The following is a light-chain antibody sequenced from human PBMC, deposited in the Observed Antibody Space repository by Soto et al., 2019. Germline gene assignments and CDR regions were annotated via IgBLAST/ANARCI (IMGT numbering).Light chain of an antibody. J-gene: IGKJ1*01. Sequence: DIQMTQSPSTLSAFVGDRVTITCRASQSISTWLAWYQQKPGKAPKLLIYDASSLESGVRSRFSGSGSGTEFTLTISSLQPEDFASYYCQQYNSYSTFGQGTKVEIK. CDR2: DAS. CDR3: QQYNSYST. CDR1: QSISTW. V-gene: IGKV1-5*01.